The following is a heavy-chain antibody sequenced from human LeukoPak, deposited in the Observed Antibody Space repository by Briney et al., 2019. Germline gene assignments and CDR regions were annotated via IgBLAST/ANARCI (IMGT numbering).Heavy chain of an antibody. CDR2: IYYSGST. CDR3: TRDYGPSTHAFDI. D-gene: IGHD1-1*01. Sequence: SETLSLTCTVSGGSISTSNYYWGWIRQPPGKGLEWIGYIYYSGSTNYNPSLKSRVTISVDTSKKQFSLKLSSVTAADTAVYYCTRDYGPSTHAFDIWGQGTMVTVSS. CDR1: GGSISTSNYY. V-gene: IGHV4-61*01. J-gene: IGHJ3*02.